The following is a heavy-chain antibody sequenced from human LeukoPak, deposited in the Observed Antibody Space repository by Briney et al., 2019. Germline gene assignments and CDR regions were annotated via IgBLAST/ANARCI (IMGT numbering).Heavy chain of an antibody. CDR2: VSSSGTNT. V-gene: IGHV3-23*01. D-gene: IGHD4-17*01. J-gene: IGHJ4*02. CDR3: AKEMTALTTIDY. CDR1: GFTFSTYA. Sequence: GGSLRLSCAASGFTFSTYAMSWVRQAPGKGLEWVSAVSSSGTNTYYANVVKGRFTISRDNSKNMLYLQMSGLRAEDTAVYHCAKEMTALTTIDYWGQGTLVTVSS.